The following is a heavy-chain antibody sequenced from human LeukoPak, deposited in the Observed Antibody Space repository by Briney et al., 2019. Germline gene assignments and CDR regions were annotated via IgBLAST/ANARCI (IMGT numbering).Heavy chain of an antibody. CDR1: GFTFSSYA. J-gene: IGHJ1*01. CDR3: AKDLHSSSWYNYFQH. Sequence: PGGSLRLSCAASGFTFSSYAMSWVRQAPGKGLEWVSAISDSGGSTYYADSVTGRFTISRDNSKNTLYLQMNYLRDDDTAVYYCAKDLHSSSWYNYFQHWGQGTLVTVSS. V-gene: IGHV3-23*01. D-gene: IGHD6-13*01. CDR2: ISDSGGST.